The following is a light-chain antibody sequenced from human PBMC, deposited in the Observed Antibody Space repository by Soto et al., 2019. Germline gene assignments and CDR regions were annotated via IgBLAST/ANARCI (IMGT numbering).Light chain of an antibody. V-gene: IGLV2-23*01. J-gene: IGLJ1*01. CDR1: SSDVGNYNL. Sequence: QSALTQPASVSGSPGQSITISCTGTSSDVGNYNLVSWYQQHPGKAPKFMIYEGSKRPSGVSNRFSGSKSGNTASLTISGLRAEDEADYYCCSYAGTYAFYVFGTGTKLTVL. CDR3: CSYAGTYAFYV. CDR2: EGS.